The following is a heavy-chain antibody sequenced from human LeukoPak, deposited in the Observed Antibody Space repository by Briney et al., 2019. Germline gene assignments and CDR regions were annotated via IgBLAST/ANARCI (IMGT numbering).Heavy chain of an antibody. V-gene: IGHV4-61*08. J-gene: IGHJ5*02. CDR3: ARLDSSSWYDWLQASSGNWFDP. CDR1: GGSISSGGYY. CDR2: IYYSGST. Sequence: NPSETLSLTCTVSGGSISSGGYYWSWIRQHPGKGLEWIGYIYYSGSTNYNPSLKSRVTISVDTSKNQFSLKLSSVTAADTAVYYCARLDSSSWYDWLQASSGNWFDPWGQGTLVTVSS. D-gene: IGHD6-13*01.